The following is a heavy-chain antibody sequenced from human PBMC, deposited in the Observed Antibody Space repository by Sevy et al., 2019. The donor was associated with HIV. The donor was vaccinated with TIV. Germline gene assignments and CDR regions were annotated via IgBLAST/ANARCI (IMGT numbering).Heavy chain of an antibody. Sequence: GGSLRLSCAASGFTFSSYAMSWVRQAPGKGLEWVSAISGSGGSTYYADSVKGLFAISRDNSKNTLYLQMNSLRAEDTAVYYCAKDPEGGMIVVVITWFDPWGQGTLVTVSS. J-gene: IGHJ5*02. CDR3: AKDPEGGMIVVVITWFDP. CDR2: ISGSGGST. D-gene: IGHD3-22*01. V-gene: IGHV3-23*01. CDR1: GFTFSSYA.